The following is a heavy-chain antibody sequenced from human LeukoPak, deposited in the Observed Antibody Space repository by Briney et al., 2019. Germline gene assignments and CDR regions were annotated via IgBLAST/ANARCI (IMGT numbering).Heavy chain of an antibody. V-gene: IGHV4-59*11. CDR1: GGSISGHY. CDR3: ARVVTGRLDY. CDR2: IYYSGST. D-gene: IGHD7-27*01. J-gene: IGHJ4*02. Sequence: SGTLSLTCTVSGGSISGHYWSWIRQPPGKGLECIGDIYYSGSTNYNPSLKSRVTISVDTSKNQFSLKLSSVTAADTAVYYCARVVTGRLDYWGQGTLVTVSS.